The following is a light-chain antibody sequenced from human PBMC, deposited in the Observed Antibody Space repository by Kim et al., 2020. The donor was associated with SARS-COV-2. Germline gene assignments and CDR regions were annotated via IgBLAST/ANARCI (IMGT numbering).Light chain of an antibody. V-gene: IGKV1-39*01. Sequence: ASVGDRVTITCRASQSISSYLNWYQQKPGKAPKLLIYAASSLQSGVPSRFSGSGSGTDFTLTISSLQPEDFATYYCQQSYSTPVTFGPGTKVDIK. CDR2: AAS. J-gene: IGKJ3*01. CDR1: QSISSY. CDR3: QQSYSTPVT.